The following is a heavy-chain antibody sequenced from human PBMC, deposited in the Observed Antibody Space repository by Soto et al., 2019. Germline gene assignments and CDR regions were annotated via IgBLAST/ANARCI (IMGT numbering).Heavy chain of an antibody. V-gene: IGHV3-23*01. CDR2: ISSSGGNT. CDR1: GFTFGIYA. J-gene: IGHJ6*02. Sequence: EVQLLESGGGLVQPGGSLRLSCAASGFTFGIYAMSWVRQAPGKGLEWVSGISSSGGNTYYADSVKGRFTISRDNSKNTLYLQMNSLRAEDTAVYYCAKDDNSSGHPPYYYGMDVWGQGTTVTVSS. D-gene: IGHD6-19*01. CDR3: AKDDNSSGHPPYYYGMDV.